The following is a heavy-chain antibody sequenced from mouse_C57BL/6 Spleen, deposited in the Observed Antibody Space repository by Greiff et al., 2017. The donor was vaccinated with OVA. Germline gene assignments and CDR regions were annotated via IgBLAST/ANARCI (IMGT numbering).Heavy chain of an antibody. CDR2: ISDGGSYT. CDR1: GFTFSSYA. J-gene: IGHJ3*01. V-gene: IGHV5-4*01. CDR3: AREFAY. Sequence: EVMLMESGGGLVKPGGSLKLSCAASGFTFSSYAMSWVRQTPEKRLEWVATISDGGSYTYYPDNVKGRFTISRDNAKNNLYLQMSHLKSEDTAMYYCAREFAYWGQGTLVTVSA.